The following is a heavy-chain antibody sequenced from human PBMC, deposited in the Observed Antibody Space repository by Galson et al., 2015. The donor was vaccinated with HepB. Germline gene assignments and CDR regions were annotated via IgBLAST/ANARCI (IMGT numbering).Heavy chain of an antibody. Sequence: SVKVSCKASGGTFSSSAISWVRQAPGQGLEWMGGIIPIFGTANHAQKFQGRVTITADESTSTAYMELSSLRSEDTAVYYCARLGGWRMGDGRTYYDSSGYTMNSWGQGTLVTVSS. J-gene: IGHJ5*02. D-gene: IGHD3-22*01. CDR3: ARLGGWRMGDGRTYYDSSGYTMNS. CDR2: IIPIFGTA. CDR1: GGTFSSSA. V-gene: IGHV1-69*13.